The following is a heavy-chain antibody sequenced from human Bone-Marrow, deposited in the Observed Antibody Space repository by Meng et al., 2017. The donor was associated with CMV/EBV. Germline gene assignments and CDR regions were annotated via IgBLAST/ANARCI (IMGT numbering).Heavy chain of an antibody. CDR2: IYYSGST. Sequence: SETLSLTCTVSGGSISTTSYYWGWIRQPPGKGLEWIGSIYYSGSTYYNPSLKSRVTVSVDTSKNQFSLKLSSVSAADTAVYYCAIVSPITIFGVVPPPVVWRQGTTVTVSS. V-gene: IGHV4-39*07. D-gene: IGHD3-3*01. CDR3: AIVSPITIFGVVPPPVV. J-gene: IGHJ6*02. CDR1: GGSISTTSYY.